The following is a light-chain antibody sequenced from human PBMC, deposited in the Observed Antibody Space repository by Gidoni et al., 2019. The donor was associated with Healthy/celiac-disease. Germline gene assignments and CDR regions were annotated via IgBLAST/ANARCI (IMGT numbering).Light chain of an antibody. CDR2: AAS. V-gene: IGKV1-39*01. CDR3: QQSYSTPRT. J-gene: IGKJ2*01. CDR1: QSISSD. Sequence: DIQMTQSPSSLSASVGDRVTITCRASQSISSDLDWYQQKPGNAPKLLIYAASSLQSGVPSRFSGSGSGTDFTLTISSLQPEDFATYYCQQSYSTPRTFGEGTKLEIK.